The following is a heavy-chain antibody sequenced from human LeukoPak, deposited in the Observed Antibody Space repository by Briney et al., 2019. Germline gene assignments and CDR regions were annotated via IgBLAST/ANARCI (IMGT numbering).Heavy chain of an antibody. D-gene: IGHD1-14*01. V-gene: IGHV3-66*01. CDR3: ARASPRKNWFDP. CDR1: GFTVSSNY. J-gene: IGHJ5*02. Sequence: PGASLRLSCAASGFTVSSNYMSWVRQAPGKGLEWVSVIYSGGSTYYADSVKGRFTISRDNSKNTLYLQMNSLRAEDTAVYYCARASPRKNWFDPWGQGTLVTVSS. CDR2: IYSGGST.